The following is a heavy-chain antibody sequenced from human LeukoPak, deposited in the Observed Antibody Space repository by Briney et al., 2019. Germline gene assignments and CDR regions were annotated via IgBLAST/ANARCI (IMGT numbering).Heavy chain of an antibody. CDR1: GGSFSGYS. Sequence: SETLSLTCAFYGGSFSGYSLTWIRQPPGKGLEWIGEINHSGINHFNPSLKIRVTISADTSKKQVFLNLSSVTAADTAVYYCAKKKVDVMGNQYYDYYGLDVWGQGTTVTVSS. J-gene: IGHJ6*02. CDR3: AKKKVDVMGNQYYDYYGLDV. D-gene: IGHD3-16*01. V-gene: IGHV4-34*01. CDR2: INHSGIN.